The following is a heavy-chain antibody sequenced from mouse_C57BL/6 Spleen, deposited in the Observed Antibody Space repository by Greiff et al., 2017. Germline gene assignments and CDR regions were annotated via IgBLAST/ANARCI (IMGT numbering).Heavy chain of an antibody. CDR3: ARSDGYYPGAMDY. D-gene: IGHD2-3*01. CDR1: GYTFTSYW. J-gene: IGHJ4*01. Sequence: QVQLQQPGAELVKPGASVKLSCKASGYTFTSYWMHWVKQRPGQGLEWIGMIHPNSGSTNYNEKFKSKATLTVDKSSSTAYMQLSSLTSEDSAVYYCARSDGYYPGAMDYWGQGTSVTVSS. CDR2: IHPNSGST. V-gene: IGHV1-64*01.